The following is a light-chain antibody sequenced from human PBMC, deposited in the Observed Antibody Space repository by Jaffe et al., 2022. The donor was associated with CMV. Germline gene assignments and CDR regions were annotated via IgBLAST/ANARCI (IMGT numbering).Light chain of an antibody. CDR3: QQYYTTPYT. CDR1: QSVLYISNNKDY. J-gene: IGKJ2*01. V-gene: IGKV4-1*01. CDR2: WAS. Sequence: DIVMTQSPDSLAVSLGERATINCKSSQSVLYISNNKDYLAWYQQKPGQPPKLLVYWASTRESGVPERFSGSGSETDFTLTISSLQAEDVAVYYCQQYYTTPYTFGQGTKLEIK.